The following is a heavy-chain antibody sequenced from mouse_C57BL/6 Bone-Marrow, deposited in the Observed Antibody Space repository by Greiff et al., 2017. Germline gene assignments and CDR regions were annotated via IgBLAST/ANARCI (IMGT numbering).Heavy chain of an antibody. CDR2: IHPNSGST. V-gene: IGHV1-64*01. CDR1: GYTFTSYW. D-gene: IGHD2-1*01. Sequence: VQLQQPGAELVKPGASVKLSCKASGYTFTSYWMHWVKQRPGQGLEWIGMIHPNSGSTNYNEKFKSKATLTVDKSSSTAYMQLSSLTSEDSAVYYCARDGNYVGSYAMDYWGQGTSVTVSS. J-gene: IGHJ4*01. CDR3: ARDGNYVGSYAMDY.